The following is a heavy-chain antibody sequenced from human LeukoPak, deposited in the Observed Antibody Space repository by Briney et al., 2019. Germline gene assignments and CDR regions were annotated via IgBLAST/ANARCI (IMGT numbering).Heavy chain of an antibody. D-gene: IGHD6-19*01. CDR3: AASQLWYSSGWYYFDY. Sequence: PSETLSLTCAVYGGSFSGYYWSWIRQPPGKGLEWIGEINHSGSTNYNPSLKSRVTISVDTSKNQFSLKLSSVTAADTAVYYCAASQLWYSSGWYYFDYWGQGTLVTVSS. V-gene: IGHV4-34*01. CDR2: INHSGST. CDR1: GGSFSGYY. J-gene: IGHJ4*02.